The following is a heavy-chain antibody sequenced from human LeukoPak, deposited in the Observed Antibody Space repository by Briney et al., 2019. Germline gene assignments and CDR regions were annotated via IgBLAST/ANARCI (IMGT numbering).Heavy chain of an antibody. D-gene: IGHD4-11*01. CDR3: ARDLGSNYAFDI. J-gene: IGHJ3*02. Sequence: ASVKVSCKASGYTFTGYYMHWVRQAPGQGLEWMGGIIPIFGTANYAQKFQGRVTITADESTSTAYMELSSLRSEDTAVYYCARDLGSNYAFDIWGQGTMVTVSS. V-gene: IGHV1-69*13. CDR1: GYTFTGYY. CDR2: IIPIFGTA.